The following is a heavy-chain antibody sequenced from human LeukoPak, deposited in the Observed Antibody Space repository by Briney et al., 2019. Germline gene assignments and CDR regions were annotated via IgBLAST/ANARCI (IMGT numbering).Heavy chain of an antibody. Sequence: SETLSLTCTVSGGSISSYYWSWIRQPPGKGLEWIGYIYYSGSTYYNPSLKSRVTISVDTSKNQFSLKLSSVTAADTAVYYCARRSYSSSYFDYWGQGTLVTVSS. CDR1: GGSISSYY. CDR2: IYYSGST. D-gene: IGHD6-6*01. CDR3: ARRSYSSSYFDY. J-gene: IGHJ4*02. V-gene: IGHV4-59*06.